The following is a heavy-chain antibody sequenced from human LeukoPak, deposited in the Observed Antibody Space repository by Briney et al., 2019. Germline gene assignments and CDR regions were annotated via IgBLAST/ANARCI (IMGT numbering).Heavy chain of an antibody. Sequence: PGGSLRLSCAATGFTFSDYWMSWVRQAPGKGPEWVANIKTDGSEKHYADSVKGRLTISRDNAKKSLYLQMSSLRAEDTAVFYCAKYSYGSGTSFDPWGQGTLVTVSS. CDR3: AKYSYGSGTSFDP. CDR1: GFTFSDYW. D-gene: IGHD3-10*01. J-gene: IGHJ5*02. V-gene: IGHV3-7*01. CDR2: IKTDGSEK.